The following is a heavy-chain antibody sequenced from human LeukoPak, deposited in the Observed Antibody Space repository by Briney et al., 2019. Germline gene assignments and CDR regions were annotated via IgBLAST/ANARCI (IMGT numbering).Heavy chain of an antibody. V-gene: IGHV3-30*18. Sequence: PGRSLRLSCAASGFTFSSYGMHWVRQAPGKGLEWVAVISYDGSNKYYADSVKGRFTISRDNSKNTLYLQMNSLRAEDTAVYCAKVRIKDTGFYYGMDVWGQGTTVTVSS. D-gene: IGHD2-15*01. CDR3: AKVRIKDTGFYYGMDV. CDR1: GFTFSSYG. CDR2: ISYDGSNK. J-gene: IGHJ6*02.